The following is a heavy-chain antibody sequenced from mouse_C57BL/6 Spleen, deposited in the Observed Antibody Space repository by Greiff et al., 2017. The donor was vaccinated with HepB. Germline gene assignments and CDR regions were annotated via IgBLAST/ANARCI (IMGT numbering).Heavy chain of an antibody. J-gene: IGHJ2*01. CDR2: INPNNGGT. Sequence: EVQLQQSGPELVKPGASVKIPCKASGYTFTDYNMDWVKQSHGKSLEWIGDINPNNGGTIYNQKFKGKATLTVDKSSSTAYMELRSLTSEDTAVYYCARLDYYDGSGVFDYWGQGTTLTVSS. CDR1: GYTFTDYN. D-gene: IGHD1-1*01. V-gene: IGHV1-18*01. CDR3: ARLDYYDGSGVFDY.